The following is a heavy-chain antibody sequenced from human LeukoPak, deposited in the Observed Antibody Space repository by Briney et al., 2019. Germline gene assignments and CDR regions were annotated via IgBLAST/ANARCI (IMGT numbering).Heavy chain of an antibody. D-gene: IGHD3-22*01. CDR2: INPNSGGT. CDR3: ARGLGMGHDSSGSDWFDS. V-gene: IGHV1-2*02. Sequence: ASVKVSCKASGYTFTGYYMHWVRQAPGQGLEWMGWINPNSGGTNYAQKFQGRVTMTRDTSIGTAYMELSRLRSDDTAVYYCARGLGMGHDSSGSDWFDSWGQGTLVTVSS. J-gene: IGHJ5*01. CDR1: GYTFTGYY.